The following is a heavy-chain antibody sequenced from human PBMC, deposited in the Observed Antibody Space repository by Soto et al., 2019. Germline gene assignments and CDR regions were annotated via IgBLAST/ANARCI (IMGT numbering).Heavy chain of an antibody. V-gene: IGHV4-59*08. D-gene: IGHD3-16*01. CDR3: ATYTAGGGGRGY. Sequence: QVQLQESGPGLVKPSETLSLTCTVSGASISRDHWNWIRQPPGKGLEWIGEYSGTSNYNPSLRSRVPISVDTSNHQVSLKLSSVTAADTAVYYCATYTAGGGGRGYWGQGTLVTVSS. J-gene: IGHJ4*02. CDR2: YSGTS. CDR1: GASISRDH.